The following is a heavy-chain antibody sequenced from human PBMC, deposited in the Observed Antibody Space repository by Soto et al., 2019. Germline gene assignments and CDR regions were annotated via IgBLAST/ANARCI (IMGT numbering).Heavy chain of an antibody. D-gene: IGHD2-2*01. Sequence: QVQLVQSGAEVKKPGASVKVSCKASGYTFTSYAMHWVRQAPGQRLEWMGWINAGNGNTKYSQKFQGRVTITRDTSASTAYMELSSLRSEGTAVYYCARDCSPFSSTSCYAQYYWGQGTLVTVSS. CDR3: ARDCSPFSSTSCYAQYY. CDR1: GYTFTSYA. CDR2: INAGNGNT. J-gene: IGHJ4*02. V-gene: IGHV1-3*01.